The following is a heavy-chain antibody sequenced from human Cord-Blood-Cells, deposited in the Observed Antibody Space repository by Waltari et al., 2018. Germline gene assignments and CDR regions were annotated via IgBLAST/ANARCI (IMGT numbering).Heavy chain of an antibody. CDR1: GGLLSSCNQ. V-gene: IGHV4-4*02. J-gene: IGHJ4*02. Sequence: QVQLQESGPGLVKSSGTLSLTCAVSGGLLSSCNQWNWLRQPPGKGLWWSGAIYHSGSTNYTPPLKSRVTISVDKSKNQFYLKLSAVTAADTAVYYCARISIASAGIFDYWGQGTLVTVSS. CDR2: IYHSGST. D-gene: IGHD6-13*01. CDR3: ARISIASAGIFDY.